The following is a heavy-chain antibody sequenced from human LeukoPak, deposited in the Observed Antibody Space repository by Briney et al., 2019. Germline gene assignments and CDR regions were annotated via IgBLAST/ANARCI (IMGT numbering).Heavy chain of an antibody. V-gene: IGHV4-59*01. J-gene: IGHJ5*02. CDR2: IYYSGST. CDR1: GGSISTYY. CDR3: ARDNRHYYGSGTYFWFDP. Sequence: SETLSLTCSVSGGSISTYYWGWIRQPPGKGLEWIGYIYYSGSTNYNPSLKSRVSISVDTSKNQFSLKLTSVTAADAAVYYCARDNRHYYGSGTYFWFDPWGQGTLVTVSS. D-gene: IGHD3-10*01.